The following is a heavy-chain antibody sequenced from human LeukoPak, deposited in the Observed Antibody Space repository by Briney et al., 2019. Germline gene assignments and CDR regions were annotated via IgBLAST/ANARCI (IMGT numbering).Heavy chain of an antibody. CDR2: IYYSGST. J-gene: IGHJ4*02. D-gene: IGHD7-27*01. V-gene: IGHV4-61*08. CDR3: ARSGGNWGGNFDY. Sequence: SETLSLTCSVSGGSISSGGYYWSWIRQPPGKGLEWIGYIYYSGSTNYNPSLKSRVTISVDTSKNQFSLKLSSVTAADTAVYYCARSGGNWGGNFDYWGQGTLVTVSS. CDR1: GGSISSGGYY.